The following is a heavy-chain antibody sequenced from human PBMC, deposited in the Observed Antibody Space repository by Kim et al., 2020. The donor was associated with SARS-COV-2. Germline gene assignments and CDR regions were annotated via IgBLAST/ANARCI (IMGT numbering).Heavy chain of an antibody. D-gene: IGHD6-19*01. V-gene: IGHV1-69*13. CDR2: IIPIFGTA. CDR1: GGTFSSYA. J-gene: IGHJ5*02. Sequence: SVKVSCKASGGTFSSYAISWVRQAPGQGLEWMGGIIPIFGTANYAQKFQGRVTITADESTSTAYMELSSLRSEDTAVYYCARAVYSSRWVYNWFDPWGQGTLVTVSS. CDR3: ARAVYSSRWVYNWFDP.